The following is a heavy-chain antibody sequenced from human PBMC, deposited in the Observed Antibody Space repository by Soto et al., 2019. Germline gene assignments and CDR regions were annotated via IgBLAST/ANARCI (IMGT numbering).Heavy chain of an antibody. Sequence: PSETLSLTCAVYGGSFSGYYWSWIRQPPGKGLEWSGEINHSGSTNYNPSLKSRVTISVDTSKNQFSLKLSSVTAADTAVYYCARGIYLGGYYYGSGTKVYFDYWGQGTLVNVSS. CDR1: GGSFSGYY. J-gene: IGHJ4*02. CDR2: INHSGST. V-gene: IGHV4-34*01. CDR3: ARGIYLGGYYYGSGTKVYFDY. D-gene: IGHD3-10*01.